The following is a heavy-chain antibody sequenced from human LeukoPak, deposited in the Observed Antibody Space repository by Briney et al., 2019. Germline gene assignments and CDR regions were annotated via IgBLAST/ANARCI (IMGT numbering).Heavy chain of an antibody. CDR3: ARRYCSSTSCNPYFFDF. CDR2: ISPGDSEA. V-gene: IGHV5-51*01. Sequence: GGSLKISCKGSGYTFTNYYIGWVRQMPGKGLEWMGIISPGDSEARYSPSFQGQVTISADKSISTAYLRWSSLKASDSAIYYCARRYCSSTSCNPYFFDFWGQGTLVTVSS. J-gene: IGHJ4*02. D-gene: IGHD2-2*01. CDR1: GYTFTNYY.